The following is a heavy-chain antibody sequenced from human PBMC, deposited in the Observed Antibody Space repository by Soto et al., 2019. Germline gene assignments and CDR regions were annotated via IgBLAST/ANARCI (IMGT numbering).Heavy chain of an antibody. Sequence: HPGGSLRLSCAASGFTFSTYGMHWVRQAPGKGLEWVAVISYDGNNKYYADSVKGRFTISRDNSKNTLYLQMSSLRAEDTAVYYCAKSVYNWNDGFFDYWGQGTLVTVSS. CDR1: GFTFSTYG. CDR2: ISYDGNNK. J-gene: IGHJ4*02. D-gene: IGHD1-1*01. V-gene: IGHV3-30*18. CDR3: AKSVYNWNDGFFDY.